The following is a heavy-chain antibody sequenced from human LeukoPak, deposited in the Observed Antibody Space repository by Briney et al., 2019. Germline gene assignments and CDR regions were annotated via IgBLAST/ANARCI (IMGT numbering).Heavy chain of an antibody. D-gene: IGHD6-13*01. CDR1: GFTFSSSG. J-gene: IGHJ6*03. CDR3: AKDPGRQQLANTPYYYYYYYMDV. Sequence: LPGGSLRLSCAASGFTFSSSGMHWVRQAPGKGLEWVAFIRYDGSNKYYADSVKGRFTISRDNSKNTLYLQMNSLRAEDTAVYYCAKDPGRQQLANTPYYYYYYYMDVWGKGTTVTVSS. V-gene: IGHV3-30*02. CDR2: IRYDGSNK.